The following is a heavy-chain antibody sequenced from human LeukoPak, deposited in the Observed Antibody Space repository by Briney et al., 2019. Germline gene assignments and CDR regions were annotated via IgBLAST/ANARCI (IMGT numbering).Heavy chain of an antibody. D-gene: IGHD6-13*01. CDR1: GDSISTSSYY. CDR2: IYYSGST. V-gene: IGHV4-39*07. CDR3: ARGSVAGYDY. Sequence: SETLSLTCSVSGDSISTSSYYWGWIRQPPGKGLEWIGTIYYSGSTYYNPSLTSRVTISVDTSKNQFSLKLSSVTAADTAVYYCARGSVAGYDYWGQGTLVTVSS. J-gene: IGHJ4*02.